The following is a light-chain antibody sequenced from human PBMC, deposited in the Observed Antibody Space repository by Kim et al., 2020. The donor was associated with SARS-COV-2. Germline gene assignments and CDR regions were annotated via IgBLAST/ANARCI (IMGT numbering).Light chain of an antibody. CDR2: AAS. V-gene: IGKV1-NL1*01. CDR3: HQYSGTLGT. J-gene: IGKJ1*01. Sequence: ISNSLARYQQKPGKAPRLLLYAASTLHSGVPSRFSGSGSGSDYTLTINSLQPEDFATYYCHQYSGTLGTFGQGTKVEI. CDR1: ISNS.